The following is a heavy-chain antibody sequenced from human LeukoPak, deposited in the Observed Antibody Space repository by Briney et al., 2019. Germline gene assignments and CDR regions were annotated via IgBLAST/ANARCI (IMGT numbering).Heavy chain of an antibody. CDR3: ATGHAHYYGSGSYIN. CDR1: GYTLTELS. V-gene: IGHV1-24*01. CDR2: FDPEDGET. J-gene: IGHJ4*02. D-gene: IGHD3-10*01. Sequence: GASVKVSCKVSGYTLTELSMHWVRQAPGKGLEWMGGFDPEDGETIYAQKFQGRVTMTEDTSTDTAYMELSSLRSEDTAAYYCATGHAHYYGSGSYINWGQGTLVTVSS.